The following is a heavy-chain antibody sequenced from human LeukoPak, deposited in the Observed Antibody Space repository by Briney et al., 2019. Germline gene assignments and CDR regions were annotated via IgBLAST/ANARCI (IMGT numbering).Heavy chain of an antibody. D-gene: IGHD4-11*01. CDR1: GGSLSGYY. CDR3: ARGEGPYSNYGY. V-gene: IGHV4-34*01. CDR2: INHSGST. J-gene: IGHJ4*02. Sequence: PSETLSLTCAVYGGSLSGYYWSWIRQPPGKGLEWIGEINHSGSTNYNPSLKSRVTISVDTSKNQFSLKLSSVTAADTAVYYCARGEGPYSNYGYWGQGTLVTVSS.